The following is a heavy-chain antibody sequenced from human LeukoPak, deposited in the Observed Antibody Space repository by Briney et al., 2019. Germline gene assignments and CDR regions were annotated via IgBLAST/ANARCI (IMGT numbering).Heavy chain of an antibody. CDR2: ISYDGSNK. J-gene: IGHJ4*02. V-gene: IGHV3-30-3*01. CDR3: AKGKGHYGDFPSDY. Sequence: GGSLRLSCAASGFTFSSYAMHWVRQAPGKGLEWVAVISYDGSNKYYADSVKGRFTISRDNAKNSLYLQMNSLRAEDTALYYCAKGKGHYGDFPSDYWGQGTLVTVSS. D-gene: IGHD4-17*01. CDR1: GFTFSSYA.